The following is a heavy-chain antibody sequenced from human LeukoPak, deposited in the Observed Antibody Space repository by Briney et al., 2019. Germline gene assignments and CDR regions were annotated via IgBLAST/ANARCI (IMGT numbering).Heavy chain of an antibody. V-gene: IGHV4-39*01. CDR1: GGSISSSSYY. CDR2: NYYSGST. CDR3: ARHYHGDYLGNWFDP. D-gene: IGHD4-17*01. J-gene: IGHJ5*02. Sequence: NPSETLSLTCTVSGGSISSSSYYWGWIRQPPGKGLEWNGSNYYSGSTYYNPSLKSRVTISVDTSKNQFSLKLSSVTAADTAVYYCARHYHGDYLGNWFDPWGQGTLVTVSS.